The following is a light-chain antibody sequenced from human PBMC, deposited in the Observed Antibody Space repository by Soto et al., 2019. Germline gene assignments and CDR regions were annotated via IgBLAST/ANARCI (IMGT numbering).Light chain of an antibody. V-gene: IGKV3-20*01. CDR2: GSS. CDR1: QSISSNY. J-gene: IGKJ3*01. Sequence: EIVLTQSPGTLSLSPGERATLSCWASQSISSNYLAWYQQKPGQPPRLLISGSSIRATGIPKRFSGSAFGTNFTLTISSLEPEDFAVFYCQQYGSSPFTFGPGTKVDFK. CDR3: QQYGSSPFT.